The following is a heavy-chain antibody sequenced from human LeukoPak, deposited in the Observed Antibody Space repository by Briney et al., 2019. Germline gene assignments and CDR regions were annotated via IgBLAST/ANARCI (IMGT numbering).Heavy chain of an antibody. J-gene: IGHJ6*03. V-gene: IGHV3-48*01. CDR1: GFTFSRYS. Sequence: GGSLRLSCAASGFTFSRYSMNWVRQAPGKGLEWVSYISSSGTTIYYADSVKGRFTIPGDNAKNSLYLQMNSLRAEDTAVYYCARVRNEDYYYYHMDVWGKGTTVTVSS. CDR3: ARVRNEDYYYYHMDV. CDR2: ISSSGTTI. D-gene: IGHD1-1*01.